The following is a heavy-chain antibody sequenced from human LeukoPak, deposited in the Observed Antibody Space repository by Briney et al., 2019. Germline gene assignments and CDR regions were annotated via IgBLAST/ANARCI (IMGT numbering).Heavy chain of an antibody. Sequence: GGSLRLSCAASGFTFSSYWMHWVRQAPGKGLEWVSVIYSGGSTYYADSVKGRFTISRDNSKNTLYLQMNSLRAEDTAVYYCARGSGYYYDSSGYLDYWGQGTLVTVSS. V-gene: IGHV3-66*01. D-gene: IGHD3-22*01. J-gene: IGHJ4*02. CDR2: IYSGGST. CDR3: ARGSGYYYDSSGYLDY. CDR1: GFTFSSYW.